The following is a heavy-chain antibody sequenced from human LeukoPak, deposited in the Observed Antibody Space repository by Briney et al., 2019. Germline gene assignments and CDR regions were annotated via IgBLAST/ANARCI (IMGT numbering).Heavy chain of an antibody. CDR2: VYYSGST. V-gene: IGHV4-59*08. J-gene: IGHJ4*02. CDR1: GGSIRSYF. D-gene: IGHD4-17*01. CDR3: ARRSYGTSHFDY. Sequence: KPSETLSLTCTVSGGSIRSYFWSWIRQPPGKGLEWIGYVYYSGSTNYNPSLKSRVTISVDTSKKQFSLKLSSVTAAHTAVYYCARRSYGTSHFDYWGQGTLVTVSS.